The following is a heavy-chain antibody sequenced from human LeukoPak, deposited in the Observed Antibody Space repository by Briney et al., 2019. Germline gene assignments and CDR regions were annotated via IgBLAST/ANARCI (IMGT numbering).Heavy chain of an antibody. Sequence: SETLSLTCTASGGSISSYYWNWIRQPPGKGLEWIGYIYYSGSTNYNPSLKSRVTILVDTSKNHFSLKLSSVTAADTAVYYCARGRLGGWFDPWGQGTLVTVSS. CDR1: GGSISSYY. J-gene: IGHJ5*02. CDR2: IYYSGST. V-gene: IGHV4-59*01. CDR3: ARGRLGGWFDP. D-gene: IGHD2-15*01.